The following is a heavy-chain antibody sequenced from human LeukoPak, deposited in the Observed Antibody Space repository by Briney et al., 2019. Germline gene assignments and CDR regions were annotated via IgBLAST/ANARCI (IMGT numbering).Heavy chain of an antibody. J-gene: IGHJ4*02. D-gene: IGHD6-13*01. V-gene: IGHV5-10-1*01. CDR2: IDPSDSYT. Sequence: GGSLEISFQGSGSRFTSYWISWVRRLPGRGLEWMARIDPSDSYTNYSPSFQGHVTISADKSISTAYLQWSSLKASDTAMYYCASTGGYSSSWPNYWGQGTLVTVSS. CDR1: GSRFTSYW. CDR3: ASTGGYSSSWPNY.